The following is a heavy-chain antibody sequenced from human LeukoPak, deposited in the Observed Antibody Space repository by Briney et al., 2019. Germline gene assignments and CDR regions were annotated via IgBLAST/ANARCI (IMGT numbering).Heavy chain of an antibody. J-gene: IGHJ4*02. Sequence: SETLSLTCAVYGGSFSGYYWSWIRQPPGKGLEWIGEINHSGSTNYNPSLKSRVTISVDTSKNQLSLKLSSVTAADTAVYYCARDARRLMNWGQGTLVTVSS. V-gene: IGHV4-34*01. CDR3: ARDARRLMN. CDR2: INHSGST. CDR1: GGSFSGYY. D-gene: IGHD2-8*01.